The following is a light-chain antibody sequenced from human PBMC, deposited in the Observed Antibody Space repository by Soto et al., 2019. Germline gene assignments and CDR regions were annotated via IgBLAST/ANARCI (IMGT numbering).Light chain of an antibody. J-gene: IGKJ1*01. Sequence: VVMTQSPGTLSLSPGEAATLSCRASQSVGGNSLAWYQQKPGQAPRLVIYDASSRATGIPDRFSGSGSGTDFTLTISRLEPEDFAVYFCYQYDSSPWTFGQGTKVDIK. CDR3: YQYDSSPWT. CDR1: QSVGGNS. V-gene: IGKV3-20*01. CDR2: DAS.